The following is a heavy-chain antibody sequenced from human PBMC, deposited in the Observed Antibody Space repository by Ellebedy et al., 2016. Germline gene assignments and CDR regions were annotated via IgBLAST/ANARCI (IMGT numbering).Heavy chain of an antibody. CDR2: IYSGGGT. V-gene: IGHV3-53*01. CDR3: AVRLRGRPT. Sequence: GGSLRLSXAAPGFTVSNNYVSWVRQAPGKGLEWFSIIYSGGGTSYADSVKGRFTISRDNTKNTLCLQMNSLRAEDTAVYYCAVRLRGRPTWGQGILVTVSS. J-gene: IGHJ4*02. CDR1: GFTVSNNY. D-gene: IGHD4-17*01.